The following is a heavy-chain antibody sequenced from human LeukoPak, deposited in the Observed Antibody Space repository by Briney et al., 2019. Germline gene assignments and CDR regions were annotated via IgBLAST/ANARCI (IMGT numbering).Heavy chain of an antibody. CDR1: GFTFSSYA. D-gene: IGHD1-1*01. Sequence: GGSLRLSCAASGFTFSSYAMSWVRQAPGKGLEWVAFIWFDGSNKHYADSVKGRFTISRDNSEDTLYLQMDSLRAEDTAVYYCVRDPSGSGFAFDSWGQGALVTVSS. CDR3: VRDPSGSGFAFDS. CDR2: IWFDGSNK. J-gene: IGHJ4*02. V-gene: IGHV3-33*08.